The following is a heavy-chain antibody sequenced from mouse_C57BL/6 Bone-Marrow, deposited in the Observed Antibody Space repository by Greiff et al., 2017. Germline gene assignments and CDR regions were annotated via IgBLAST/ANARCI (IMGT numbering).Heavy chain of an antibody. CDR2: IFPGSGST. V-gene: IGHV1-75*01. J-gene: IGHJ2*01. CDR3: ARSRAYYGYDGGAFDY. D-gene: IGHD2-9*01. Sequence: QVQLQQSGPELVKPGASVKISCKASGYTFTDYYINWVKQRPGQGLEWIGWIFPGSGSTYYNEKFKGKATLTVDKSSSTAYMLLSILTSEDSAVYVCARSRAYYGYDGGAFDYWGQGTTLTVSS. CDR1: GYTFTDYY.